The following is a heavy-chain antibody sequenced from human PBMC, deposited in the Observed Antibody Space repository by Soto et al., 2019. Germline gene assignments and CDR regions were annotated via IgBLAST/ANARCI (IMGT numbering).Heavy chain of an antibody. V-gene: IGHV3-48*02. D-gene: IGHD3-9*01. J-gene: IGHJ6*02. CDR2: ISSSSSTI. CDR3: ARDASLLRYFDWPTGVDYYGMDV. CDR1: GFTFSSYS. Sequence: GGSLRLSCAASGFTFSSYSMNWVRQAPGKGLEWVSYISSSSSTIYYADSVKGRFTISRDNAKNSLYLQMNSLRDEDTAVYYCARDASLLRYFDWPTGVDYYGMDVWGQGTTVTVSS.